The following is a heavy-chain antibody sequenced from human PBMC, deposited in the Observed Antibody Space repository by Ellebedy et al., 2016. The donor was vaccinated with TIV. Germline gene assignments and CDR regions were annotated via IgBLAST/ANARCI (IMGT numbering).Heavy chain of an antibody. J-gene: IGHJ3*02. D-gene: IGHD4-17*01. CDR1: GFTFSCCA. Sequence: GGSLRLSCAASGFTFSCCAMGWVRQAPGKGLEWVAVTSSGGNSKEYAGSVKGRFTISTDNSKNTLYLQMNSRRDEDTAVYYCARLPTAWAAFDIWGQGTMVTVSS. V-gene: IGHV3-30-3*01. CDR2: TSSGGNSK. CDR3: ARLPTAWAAFDI.